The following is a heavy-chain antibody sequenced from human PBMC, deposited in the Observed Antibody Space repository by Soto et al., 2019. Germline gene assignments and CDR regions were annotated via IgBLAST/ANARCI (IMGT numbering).Heavy chain of an antibody. D-gene: IGHD1-26*01. Sequence: QVQLVQSGAEVKKPGSSVKVSCKASGGTFSSYSINWVRQAPGQGLEWMGEIIPIFGTANYAQKFQGRVTITADESTSKAYMELSSLRSEATAVYYCARDGGRHSGGSDYWGQGTLVTVSS. CDR3: ARDGGRHSGGSDY. CDR1: GGTFSSYS. J-gene: IGHJ4*02. CDR2: IIPIFGTA. V-gene: IGHV1-69*01.